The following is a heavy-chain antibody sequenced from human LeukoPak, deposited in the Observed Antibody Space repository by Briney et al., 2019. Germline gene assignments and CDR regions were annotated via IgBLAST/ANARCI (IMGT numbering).Heavy chain of an antibody. D-gene: IGHD3-22*01. V-gene: IGHV4-59*01. Sequence: PSETLSPTCTVSGGSISSYYWSWIRQPPGKGLEWIGYIYYSGSTNYNPSLKSRVTISVDTSKNQFSLKLSSVTAADTAVYYCAKDELYDSSGYYPDYWGQGTLVTVSS. CDR3: AKDELYDSSGYYPDY. CDR1: GGSISSYY. CDR2: IYYSGST. J-gene: IGHJ4*02.